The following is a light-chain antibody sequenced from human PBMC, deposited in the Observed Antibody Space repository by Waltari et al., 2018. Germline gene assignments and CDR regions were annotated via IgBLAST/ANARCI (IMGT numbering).Light chain of an antibody. CDR2: DVS. V-gene: IGLV2-14*03. CDR1: SSDVGGYDC. J-gene: IGLJ1*01. CDR3: SSYTSIIPPFL. Sequence: QSALTQPASVSGSPGQSITISCTGTSSDVGGYDCVSWYQHHRDKVPKLLIFDVSHRPSGASDRFSGSKSGNTASLTIAGLQPEDEADYYCSSYTSIIPPFLFGTGTKVTVL.